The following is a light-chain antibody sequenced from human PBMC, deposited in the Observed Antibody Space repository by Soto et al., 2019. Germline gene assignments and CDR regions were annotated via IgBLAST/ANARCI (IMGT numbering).Light chain of an antibody. Sequence: DIQMTQSPSSVSASVGDRVTITCRASQGIRRWLAWYQQKPGRAPKLLIYAASNMQSGVPPRFSGSGSGTDFTLTISRLQPVDFATYYCQQLNSFPLTFGGGTKVEI. CDR1: QGIRRW. J-gene: IGKJ4*01. CDR2: AAS. CDR3: QQLNSFPLT. V-gene: IGKV1-12*01.